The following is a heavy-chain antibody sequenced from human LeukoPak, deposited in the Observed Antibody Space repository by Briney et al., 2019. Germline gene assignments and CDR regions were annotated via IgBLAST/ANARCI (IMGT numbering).Heavy chain of an antibody. V-gene: IGHV3-23*01. CDR2: IGGSGGST. Sequence: GGTVRLSCAASGFTFSSYGMSWVRQAPGKGLEWVSAIGGSGGSTYYADSVKGRFTISRDSSKNTLFLQMNRLRPEDAAVYYCAKAPVTTCRGAYCYPFDYWGQGTLVTVSS. J-gene: IGHJ4*02. CDR3: AKAPVTTCRGAYCYPFDY. D-gene: IGHD2-21*01. CDR1: GFTFSSYG.